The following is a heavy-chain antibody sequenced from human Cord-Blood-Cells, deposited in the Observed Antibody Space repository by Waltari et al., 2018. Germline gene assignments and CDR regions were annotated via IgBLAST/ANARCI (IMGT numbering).Heavy chain of an antibody. J-gene: IGHJ4*02. V-gene: IGHV3-30*18. D-gene: IGHD7-27*01. CDR2: IWYDGSNK. CDR1: GFPFSSSG. CDR3: AKDSSNWVFDY. Sequence: QVQLVESGGGVVQPGRSLRLSCAASGFPFSSSGMHWVRQAPGKGLEWVAVIWYDGSNKYYADSVKGRFTISRDNSKNTLYLQMNSLRAEDTAMYYCAKDSSNWVFDYWGQGTLVTVSS.